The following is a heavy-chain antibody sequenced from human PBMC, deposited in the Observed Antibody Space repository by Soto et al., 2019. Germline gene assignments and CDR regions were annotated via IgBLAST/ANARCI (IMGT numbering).Heavy chain of an antibody. D-gene: IGHD6-19*01. CDR3: ARIDQYSSGWGSEFDY. J-gene: IGHJ4*02. CDR2: IIPIFGTA. V-gene: IGHV1-69*13. Sequence: SVKVSCKASGGTFSSYAISWVRQAPGQGLEWMGGIIPIFGTANYAQKFQGRVTITADESTSTAYMELSSLRSEDTAVYYCARIDQYSSGWGSEFDYWGQGTLVTVSS. CDR1: GGTFSSYA.